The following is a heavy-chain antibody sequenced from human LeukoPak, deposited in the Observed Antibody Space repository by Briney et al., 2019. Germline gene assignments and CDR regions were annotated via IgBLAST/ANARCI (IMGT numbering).Heavy chain of an antibody. CDR1: GGSISSYY. Sequence: TSETLSLTCTVSGGSISSYYWSWIRQPAGKGLEWTGRIHTSGSTNYNPSLKSRVTMSVDTSKNQISLKLSSVTAADTAVYYCARDGGSGWYDYWGQGTLVTVSS. CDR3: ARDGGSGWYDY. J-gene: IGHJ4*02. D-gene: IGHD6-19*01. CDR2: IHTSGST. V-gene: IGHV4-4*07.